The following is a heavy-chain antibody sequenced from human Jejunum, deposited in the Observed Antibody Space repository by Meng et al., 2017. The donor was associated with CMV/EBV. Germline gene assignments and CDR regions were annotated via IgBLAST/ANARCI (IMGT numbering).Heavy chain of an antibody. CDR2: IEHDGSNK. V-gene: IGHV3-30*02. D-gene: IGHD1-26*01. Sequence: QVQLGESGGGVAQPGGSLRLSCAASGLTFSNYGIHWVRQAPGKGLEWVAFIEHDGSNKYYADSVKGRFTISRDNSKNTLYLQMNSLRVEDTAVYYCAKDVGYWGQGTLVTVSS. J-gene: IGHJ4*02. CDR1: GLTFSNYG. CDR3: AKDVGY.